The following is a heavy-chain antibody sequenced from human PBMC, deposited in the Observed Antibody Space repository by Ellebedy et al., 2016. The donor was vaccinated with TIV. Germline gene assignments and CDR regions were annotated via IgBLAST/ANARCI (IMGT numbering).Heavy chain of an antibody. CDR3: AKDYREAVTTDAFDI. CDR1: GFTFSSYA. Sequence: GGSLRLSXAASGFTFSSYAMSWVRQAPGKGLEWVSAISGSGGSTYYADSVKGRFTISRDNSKNTLYLQMNSLRAEDTAVYYCAKDYREAVTTDAFDIWGQGTMVTVSS. D-gene: IGHD4-11*01. CDR2: ISGSGGST. V-gene: IGHV3-23*01. J-gene: IGHJ3*02.